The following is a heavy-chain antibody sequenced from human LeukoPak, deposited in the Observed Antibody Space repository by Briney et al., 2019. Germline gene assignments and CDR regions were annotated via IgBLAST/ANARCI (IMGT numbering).Heavy chain of an antibody. CDR3: AKDSLWFLYYFDY. Sequence: GGSLRLSCAASGFTFSSYGMSWVRQAPGKGLEWVSAISGSGGSTYYADSVKDRFTISRDNSKNTLYLQMNSLRAEDTAVYYCAKDSLWFLYYFDYWGQGTLVTVSS. V-gene: IGHV3-23*01. CDR2: ISGSGGST. D-gene: IGHD5-18*01. CDR1: GFTFSSYG. J-gene: IGHJ4*02.